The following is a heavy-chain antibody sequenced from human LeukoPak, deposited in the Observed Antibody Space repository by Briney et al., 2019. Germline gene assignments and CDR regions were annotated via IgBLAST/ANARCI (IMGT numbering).Heavy chain of an antibody. J-gene: IGHJ4*02. Sequence: ASVKVSCKASGYTFTSYGISWVRQAPGQGLEWMGWISTYSGNTNYAQKLRGRVTVTTDTSTSTAYMEVRSLRADDTAVYYCARAYNYGDAGLPRDWGQGTLVTVSS. CDR1: GYTFTSYG. D-gene: IGHD4-17*01. CDR3: ARAYNYGDAGLPRD. V-gene: IGHV1-18*01. CDR2: ISTYSGNT.